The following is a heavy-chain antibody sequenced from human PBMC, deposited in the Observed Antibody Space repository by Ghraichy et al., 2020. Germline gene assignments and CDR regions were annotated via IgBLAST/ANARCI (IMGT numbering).Heavy chain of an antibody. J-gene: IGHJ4*02. CDR2: ISYDGSNK. CDR1: GFTFSSYG. D-gene: IGHD3-22*01. CDR3: AKDPYYYDSSGYYPEDY. Sequence: GGSLRLSCAASGFTFSSYGMHWVRQAPGKGLEWVAVISYDGSNKYYADSVKGRFTISRDNSKNTLYLQMNSLRAEDTAVYYCAKDPYYYDSSGYYPEDYWGQGTLVTVSS. V-gene: IGHV3-30*18.